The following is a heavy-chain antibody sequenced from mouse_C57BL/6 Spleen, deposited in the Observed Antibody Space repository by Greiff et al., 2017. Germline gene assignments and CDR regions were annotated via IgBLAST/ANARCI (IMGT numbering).Heavy chain of an antibody. V-gene: IGHV1-82*01. CDR1: GYAFSSSW. CDR3: ARETTVDYFDY. CDR2: IYPGDGDT. Sequence: QVQLQQSEPELVKPGASVKISCKASGYAFSSSWMNWVKQRPGKGLEWIGRIYPGDGDTNYNGKFKGKATLTADKSSSTAYMQLSSLTSEDSAVYFCARETTVDYFDYWGQGTTLTVSS. D-gene: IGHD1-1*01. J-gene: IGHJ2*01.